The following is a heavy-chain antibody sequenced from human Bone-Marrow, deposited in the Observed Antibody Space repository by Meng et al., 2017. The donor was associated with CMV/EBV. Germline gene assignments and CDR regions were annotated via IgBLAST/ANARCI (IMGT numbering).Heavy chain of an antibody. D-gene: IGHD3-3*01. V-gene: IGHV3-7*01. J-gene: IGHJ4*02. CDR2: IKQDGSEK. CDR1: GFTFSNYY. CDR3: ARDWAFWGDYYTRFDN. Sequence: ETLSLTCAASGFTFSNYYMSWVRQAPGKGLEWVANIKQDGSEKYYMDSVKGRFTISRDNAKNSLFLQMNSLRVDDTAVYYCARDWAFWGDYYTRFDNWGQGTLVTVSS.